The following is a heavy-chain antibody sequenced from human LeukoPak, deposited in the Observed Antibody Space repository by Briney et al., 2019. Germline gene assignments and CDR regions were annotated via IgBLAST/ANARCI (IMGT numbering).Heavy chain of an antibody. J-gene: IGHJ6*03. CDR3: ARIVISGYSYDSSDYYYMDV. CDR2: IYYSGST. CDR1: GGSISSYY. V-gene: IGHV4-59*08. Sequence: KPSETLSLTCTVSGGSISSYYWSWIRQPPGKGLEWIGYIYYSGSTNYNPSLKSRVTISVDTSKNQFSLKLSSVTAADTAVYYCARIVISGYSYDSSDYYYMDVWGKGTTVTVSS. D-gene: IGHD5-18*01.